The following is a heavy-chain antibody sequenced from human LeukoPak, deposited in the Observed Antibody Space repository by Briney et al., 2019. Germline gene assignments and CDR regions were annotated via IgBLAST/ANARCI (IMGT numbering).Heavy chain of an antibody. D-gene: IGHD3-9*01. CDR1: GGSISSGDYY. CDR3: ARGQNYDILTGYFQH. CDR2: IYYSGST. V-gene: IGHV4-30-4*01. Sequence: KSSETLSLTCTVSGGSISSGDYYWSWIRQPPGKGLEWIGYIYYSGSTYYNPSLKSRVTISVDTSKNQFSLKLSSVTAADTAVYYCARGQNYDILTGYFQHWGQGTLVTVSS. J-gene: IGHJ1*01.